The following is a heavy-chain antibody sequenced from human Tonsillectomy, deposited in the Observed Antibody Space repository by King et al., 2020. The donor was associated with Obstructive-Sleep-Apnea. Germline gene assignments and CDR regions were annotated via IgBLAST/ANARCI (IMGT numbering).Heavy chain of an antibody. V-gene: IGHV3-30*04. J-gene: IGHJ6*02. CDR1: GVTFDTYA. D-gene: IGHD3-3*01. CDR3: ARGFLQWMPRCGMDV. CDR2: ISYDGTIK. Sequence: QLVQSGGGVVQPGRSLRLSCAASGVTFDTYAMNWVLQAPGKGLETLSVISYDGTIKYYSESVKGRFTISRDKPKNTLYLQMNSLRPDDTAVYYCARGFLQWMPRCGMDVWGQGTTVTVSS.